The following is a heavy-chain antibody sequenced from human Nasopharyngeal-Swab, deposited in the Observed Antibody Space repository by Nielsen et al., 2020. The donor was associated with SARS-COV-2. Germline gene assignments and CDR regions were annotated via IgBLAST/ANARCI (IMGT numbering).Heavy chain of an antibody. CDR2: IDPSDSYT. V-gene: IGHV5-10-1*01. D-gene: IGHD3-10*01. Sequence: VRQMPGKGLEWMGRIDPSDSYTNYSPSFQGHVTISADKSISTAYLQWSSLKASDTAMYYCARRVEGSGEEGDPGGQGKLVTVSS. J-gene: IGHJ5*02. CDR3: ARRVEGSGEEGDP.